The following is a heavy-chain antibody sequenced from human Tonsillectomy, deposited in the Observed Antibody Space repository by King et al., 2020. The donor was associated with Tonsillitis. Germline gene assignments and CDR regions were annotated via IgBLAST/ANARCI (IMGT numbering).Heavy chain of an antibody. D-gene: IGHD3-3*01. CDR3: AQISNDFGGRYADY. CDR2: IDWGDDK. J-gene: IGHJ4*02. CDR1: GFSLSTSALC. Sequence: TLKESGPALVKPTQTLTLTCTFSGFSLSTSALCVSWIRQPPGKALEWLALIDWGDDKYYSTSLKTRLTISKDTSKNQLVLTMTNMDPVDTATYYCAQISNDFGGRYADYWGQGTLVTVSS. V-gene: IGHV2-70*01.